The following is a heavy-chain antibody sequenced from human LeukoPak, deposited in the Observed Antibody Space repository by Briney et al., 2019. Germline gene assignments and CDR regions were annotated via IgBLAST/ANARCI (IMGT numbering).Heavy chain of an antibody. V-gene: IGHV4-59*08. CDR3: ARHNGGNSFVDY. CDR2: IYYSGST. Sequence: KPSETLSLTCTVSGGSISSYYWSWIRQPPGKGLEWIGYIYYSGSTNYNPSLKSRVTISVDTSKNQFSLKLSSVTAADTAVYYCARHNGGNSFVDYWGQGTLVTVSS. J-gene: IGHJ4*02. D-gene: IGHD4-23*01. CDR1: GGSISSYY.